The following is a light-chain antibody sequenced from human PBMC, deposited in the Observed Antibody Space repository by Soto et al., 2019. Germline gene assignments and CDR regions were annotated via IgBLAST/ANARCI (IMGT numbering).Light chain of an antibody. Sequence: DIQMTQSPSSVSASVGDRVTITCRASQGISSWLTWYQQKPGKAPKLLIYAASSLQRGVTSTFIGSGSVTDFTLTICSLQPEHVTTYYSQQANSVPRTFGGGTKVDSK. CDR2: AAS. CDR1: QGISSW. CDR3: QQANSVPRT. V-gene: IGKV1-12*01. J-gene: IGKJ4*01.